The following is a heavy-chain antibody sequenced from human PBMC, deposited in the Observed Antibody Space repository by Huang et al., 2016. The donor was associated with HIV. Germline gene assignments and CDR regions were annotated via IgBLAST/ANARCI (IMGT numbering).Heavy chain of an antibody. V-gene: IGHV5-51*01. J-gene: IGHJ6*02. D-gene: IGHD3-22*01. CDR2: IYPGDSET. CDR1: GYRFRSNW. Sequence: EVQLVQSVAEVNKPGESLKISCKGSGYRFRSNWIGWVRQMPGKGLEWMGIIYPGDSETRYSPSVQGQVTISADKSIKTADLQWSSLKASDTAMDYCARRIGSPSFYYGLDVWGQGTTVTVSS. CDR3: ARRIGSPSFYYGLDV.